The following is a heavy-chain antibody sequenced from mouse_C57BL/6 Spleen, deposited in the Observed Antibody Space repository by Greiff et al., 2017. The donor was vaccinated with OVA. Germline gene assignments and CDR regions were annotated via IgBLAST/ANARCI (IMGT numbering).Heavy chain of an antibody. V-gene: IGHV1-82*01. Sequence: QVQLQQSGPELVKPGASVKISCKASGYAFSSSWMNWVKQRPGKGLEWIGRIYPGDGDTNYNGKFKGKATLTADKSSSTAYMQLSSLTSEDSAVYFCARPIGYYYGSSYDYWGQGTTLTVSS. D-gene: IGHD1-1*01. CDR3: ARPIGYYYGSSYDY. CDR1: GYAFSSSW. J-gene: IGHJ2*01. CDR2: IYPGDGDT.